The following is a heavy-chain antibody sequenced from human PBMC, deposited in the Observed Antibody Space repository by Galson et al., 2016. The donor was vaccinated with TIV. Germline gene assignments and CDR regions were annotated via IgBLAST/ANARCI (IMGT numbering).Heavy chain of an antibody. V-gene: IGHV6-1*01. CDR2: TYCRSRCYY. CDR1: GDSVSSNSAA. Sequence: CAISGDSVSSNSAAWNWIRQSPSRGLEWLGRTYCRSRCYYDYAVSVKSRITIESDTSKNQFSLQLNSVTAADTAVYYCARVQWGSSLVSYYYHLDVWGAGTMVIFSS. CDR3: ARVQWGSSLVSYYYHLDV. D-gene: IGHD3-16*01. J-gene: IGHJ6*03.